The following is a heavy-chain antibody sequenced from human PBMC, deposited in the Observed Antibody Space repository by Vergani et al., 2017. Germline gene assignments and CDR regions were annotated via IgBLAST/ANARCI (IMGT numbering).Heavy chain of an antibody. Sequence: QVQLVQSGAEVKKPGASVKVSCKASGYTFTSYYMHWVRQAPGQGLEWMGIINHSGGSTSYAQKFQGRVTMTRDTSTSTVYMELSSLRSEDTAVYYCARADSGSYWLVNWGSGHNWFDPWGQGTLVTVSS. J-gene: IGHJ5*02. D-gene: IGHD1-26*01. CDR1: GYTFTSYY. V-gene: IGHV1-46*01. CDR3: ARADSGSYWLVNWGSGHNWFDP. CDR2: INHSGGST.